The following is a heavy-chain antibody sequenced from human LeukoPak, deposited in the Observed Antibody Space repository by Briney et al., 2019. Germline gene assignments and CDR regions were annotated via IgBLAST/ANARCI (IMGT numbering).Heavy chain of an antibody. CDR1: GFTFSSYS. CDR2: ISSSSSTI. D-gene: IGHD1-26*01. J-gene: IGHJ3*02. Sequence: GGSLRLSCAASGFTFSSYSMNWVRQAPGKGLEWVSYISSSSSTIYYADSVKGRFTISRDNAKNSLYLQMNSLRAEDTAVYYCARFGSYGAFDIWGQGTMVTVSS. CDR3: ARFGSYGAFDI. V-gene: IGHV3-48*01.